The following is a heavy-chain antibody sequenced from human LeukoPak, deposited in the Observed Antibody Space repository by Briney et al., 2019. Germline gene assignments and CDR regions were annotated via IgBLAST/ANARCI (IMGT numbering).Heavy chain of an antibody. CDR2: ISYDATNK. Sequence: GGSLRLSCAASGXTFSSYGMHWVRQAPGKALEWVAAISYDATNKFYADSVRGRFTISRDNSKNTLYLQMNSLRVEDTAVYYCAKPDYPWGQGTLVTVSS. J-gene: IGHJ5*02. D-gene: IGHD1-14*01. CDR3: AKPDYP. V-gene: IGHV3-30*18. CDR1: GXTFSSYG.